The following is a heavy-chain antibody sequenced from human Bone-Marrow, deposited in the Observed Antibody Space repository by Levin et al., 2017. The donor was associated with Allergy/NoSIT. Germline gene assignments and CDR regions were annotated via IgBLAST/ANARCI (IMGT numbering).Heavy chain of an antibody. V-gene: IGHV3-33*01. D-gene: IGHD3-10*01. CDR3: ARDWYGFRELLFDY. CDR2: IWYDGSNK. J-gene: IGHJ4*02. CDR1: GFTFSSYG. Sequence: TLSLTCAASGFTFSSYGMHWVRQAPGKGLEWVAVIWYDGSNKYYADSVKGRFTISRDNSKNTLYLQMNSLRAEDTAVYYCARDWYGFRELLFDYWGQGTLVTVSS.